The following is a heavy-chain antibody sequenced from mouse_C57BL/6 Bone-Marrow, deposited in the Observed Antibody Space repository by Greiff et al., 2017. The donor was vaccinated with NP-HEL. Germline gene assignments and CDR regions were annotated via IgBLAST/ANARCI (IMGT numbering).Heavy chain of an antibody. D-gene: IGHD2-5*01. CDR1: GFPITSGYY. CDR2: ITHSGET. V-gene: IGHV12-3*01. CDR3: AGDREGSNYHIGYAMDY. J-gene: IGHJ4*01. Sequence: VKLQESGPGLVKPSQSLFLTCSITGFPITSGYYWIWIRQSPGKPLEWMGYITHSGETFYNPSLQSPISITRETSKNQFFLQLNSVTTEDTAMYYCAGDREGSNYHIGYAMDYWGQGTSVTVSS.